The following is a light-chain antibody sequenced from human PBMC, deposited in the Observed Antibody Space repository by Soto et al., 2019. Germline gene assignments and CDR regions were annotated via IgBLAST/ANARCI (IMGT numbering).Light chain of an antibody. V-gene: IGKV1-5*01. J-gene: IGKJ1*01. CDR3: QQYDSYSPRWT. CDR2: EAS. Sequence: DIQMTQSPSTLSASVGDRVTITCRASQTISSWLAWYQQKPGKAPKLLIYEASKLESGVPSRFSGSGSGTDFTLTISSLQPDDFATYYCQQYDSYSPRWTFGHGTKVEI. CDR1: QTISSW.